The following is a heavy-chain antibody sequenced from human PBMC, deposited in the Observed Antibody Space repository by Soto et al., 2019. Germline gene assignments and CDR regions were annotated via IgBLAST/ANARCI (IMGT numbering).Heavy chain of an antibody. CDR1: GFTFRSYW. CDR3: SGGGQLWSD. V-gene: IGHV3-7*03. Sequence: EVQLVESGGGLVQPGGSLRLSCVVSGFTFRSYWMTWVRQAPGKGLEWVANINEDGSEKYYVDSVKGRFTISRDNAKNSLLLQMNSLRAEDTALYYCSGGGQLWSDWGQGTLVTVSS. J-gene: IGHJ4*02. CDR2: INEDGSEK. D-gene: IGHD5-18*01.